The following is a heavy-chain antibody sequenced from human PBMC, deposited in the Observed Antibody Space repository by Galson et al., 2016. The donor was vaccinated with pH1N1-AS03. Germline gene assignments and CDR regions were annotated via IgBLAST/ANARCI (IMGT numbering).Heavy chain of an antibody. V-gene: IGHV2-5*02. CDR2: IYWDDAK. CDR1: GVSVPSSGLA. J-gene: IGHJ3*02. Sequence: PALVKPTQTLTLTRSLSGVSVPSSGLAVGWFRPPPGKALEWLALIYWDDAKRFSPSLRNRLTVTKDTSRNQAVLTVTNVDPLDTATYFCALPNSWGNAFEIWGPGTMVTVAS. D-gene: IGHD3-16*01. CDR3: ALPNSWGNAFEI.